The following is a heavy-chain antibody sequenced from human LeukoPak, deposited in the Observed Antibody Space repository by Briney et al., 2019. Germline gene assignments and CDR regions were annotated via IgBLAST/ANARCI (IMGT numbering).Heavy chain of an antibody. V-gene: IGHV3-7*01. CDR1: GFTFSSYW. D-gene: IGHD5-24*01. CDR3: ARARGDGYQWYFDL. J-gene: IGHJ2*01. Sequence: PGGSLRLSCAASGFTFSSYWMNWVRQAPGKGLEWVANIKQGGSEKNYVDFVKGRFTISRDNAKNSLDLQMNSLRSEDTAMYYCARARGDGYQWYFDLWGRGTLVTVSS. CDR2: IKQGGSEK.